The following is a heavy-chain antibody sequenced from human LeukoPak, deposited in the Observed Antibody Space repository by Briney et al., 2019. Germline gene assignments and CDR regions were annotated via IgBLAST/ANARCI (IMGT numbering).Heavy chain of an antibody. CDR3: ARVYDFWSGYYLGY. Sequence: ASVKVSCKASGGTFSSYAINWVRQATGQGLEWMGWMNPNSGNTGYAQKFQGRVTITRNTSISTAYMELSSLRSEDTAVYYCARVYDFWSGYYLGYWGQGTLVTVSS. V-gene: IGHV1-8*03. CDR2: MNPNSGNT. CDR1: GGTFSSYA. D-gene: IGHD3-3*01. J-gene: IGHJ4*02.